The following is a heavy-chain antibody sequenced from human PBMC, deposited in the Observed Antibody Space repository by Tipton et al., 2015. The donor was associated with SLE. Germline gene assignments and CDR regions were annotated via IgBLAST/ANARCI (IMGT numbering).Heavy chain of an antibody. CDR3: AKERGQRIVGAT. Sequence: SLRLSCAASGFTFSSYAMSWVRQAPGKGLERVSAISGSGGSTYYADSVKGRFTISRDNSKNTLYLQMNSLRAEDTAVYYCAKERGQRIVGATWGQGTLVTVSS. CDR1: GFTFSSYA. D-gene: IGHD1-26*01. CDR2: ISGSGGST. V-gene: IGHV3-23*01. J-gene: IGHJ5*02.